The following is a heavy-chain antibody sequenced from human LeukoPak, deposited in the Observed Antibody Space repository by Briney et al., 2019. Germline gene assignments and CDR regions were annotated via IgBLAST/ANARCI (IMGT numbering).Heavy chain of an antibody. V-gene: IGHV3-23*01. CDR3: AKSPRDSTTVVAN. CDR2: ISGSGGST. Sequence: GGSLRLSRAASGFTFSSYAMSWVRQAPGKGLEWASAISGSGGSTYYADSVKGRFTISRDNSKNTLYLQMNSLRAEDTAVYYCAKSPRDSTTVVANWGQGTLVTVSS. D-gene: IGHD4-23*01. CDR1: GFTFSSYA. J-gene: IGHJ4*02.